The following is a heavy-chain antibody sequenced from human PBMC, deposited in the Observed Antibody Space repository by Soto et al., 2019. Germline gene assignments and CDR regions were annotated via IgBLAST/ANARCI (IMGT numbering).Heavy chain of an antibody. J-gene: IGHJ4*02. CDR2: VYWTGST. CDR1: GDSITTNGYY. Sequence: NPSETLSLTCSVSGDSITTNGYYWGWIRQPPGKGLQWIGNVYWTGSTFSHPSLTSRVFISVDTSKNEFSLRLTSETAADTAVYYCARSHYTYGLLIDYWGPGTLVTVSS. V-gene: IGHV4-39*01. D-gene: IGHD2-8*01. CDR3: ARSHYTYGLLIDY.